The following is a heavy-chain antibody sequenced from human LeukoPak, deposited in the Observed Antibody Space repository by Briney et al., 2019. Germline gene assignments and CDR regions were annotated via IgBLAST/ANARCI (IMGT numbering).Heavy chain of an antibody. CDR1: GFTFSDYY. Sequence: GGSLRLSCAASGFTFSDYYMSWIRQAPGKGLEWVSYISSSGTTIYYADSVKGRFTISRDNAKNSLYLQMNSLRAEDTAVYYCAGSSGYSYGYIDYWGQGTLVTVSS. D-gene: IGHD5-18*01. CDR3: AGSSGYSYGYIDY. J-gene: IGHJ4*02. CDR2: ISSSGTTI. V-gene: IGHV3-11*04.